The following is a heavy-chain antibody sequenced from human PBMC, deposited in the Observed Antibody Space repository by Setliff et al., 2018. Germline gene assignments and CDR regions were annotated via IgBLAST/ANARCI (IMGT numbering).Heavy chain of an antibody. J-gene: IGHJ4*02. Sequence: SETLSLTCTVSGGSISVYYWTWFRQPPGKGLEWIGYISSGSTNYNPSLKSRVTISVDPSKNQFSLRVTSVTAADTAVYYCARGRSNFWGYYFDYWGQGTLVTVSS. CDR3: ARGRSNFWGYYFDY. CDR2: ISSGST. V-gene: IGHV4-59*01. D-gene: IGHD3-3*01. CDR1: GGSISVYY.